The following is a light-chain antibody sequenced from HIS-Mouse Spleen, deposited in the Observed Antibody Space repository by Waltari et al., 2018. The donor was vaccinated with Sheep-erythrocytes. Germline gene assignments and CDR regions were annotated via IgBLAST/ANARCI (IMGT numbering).Light chain of an antibody. Sequence: IVITQSPLSLPVTPGEPASSTCRPSHSLLHTNGYNYLVRYLQKPGQSPQLLIYLGSNRASGVPDRFSGSGSGTDFTLKISRVEAEDVGVYYCMQALQTPTFGQGTKVEIK. J-gene: IGKJ1*01. CDR1: HSLLHTNGYNY. CDR2: LGS. V-gene: IGKV2-28*01. CDR3: MQALQTPT.